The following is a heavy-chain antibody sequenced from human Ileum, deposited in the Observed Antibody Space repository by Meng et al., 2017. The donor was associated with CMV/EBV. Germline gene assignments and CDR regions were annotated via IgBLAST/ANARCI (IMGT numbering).Heavy chain of an antibody. D-gene: IGHD3-10*01. CDR1: GGSISSGDYY. V-gene: IGHV4-30-4*08. Sequence: SETLSLTCTVSGGSISSGDYYWSWIRQPPGKGLEWIGYIYYSGSTDYNPSLKSRVTRSVDTSKNQFSMKLSSVTAADTAVYYCASNYYGSGSYYFDPWGQGTLVTVSS. CDR3: ASNYYGSGSYYFDP. J-gene: IGHJ5*02. CDR2: IYYSGST.